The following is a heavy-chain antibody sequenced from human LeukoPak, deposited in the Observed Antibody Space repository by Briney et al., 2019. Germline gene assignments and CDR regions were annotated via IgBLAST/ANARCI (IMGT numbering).Heavy chain of an antibody. J-gene: IGHJ4*02. CDR2: IYYSGST. D-gene: IGHD3-22*01. CDR3: AREGYDSSGYQFDY. V-gene: IGHV4-30-4*01. Sequence: SETLSLTCTVSGGSISSGDYYWSWIRQPPGKGLEWIGYIYYSGSTYYNPSLKSRVTISVDTSKNQFSLKLSSMTAADTAVYYCAREGYDSSGYQFDYWGQGTLVTVSS. CDR1: GGSISSGDYY.